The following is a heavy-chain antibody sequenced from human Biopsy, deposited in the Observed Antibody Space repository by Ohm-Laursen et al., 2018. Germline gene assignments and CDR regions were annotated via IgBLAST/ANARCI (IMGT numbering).Heavy chain of an antibody. CDR3: ARDKITYCTSTSCDYFGMDV. J-gene: IGHJ6*02. V-gene: IGHV1-69*01. Sequence: SSVKVSCKASGGTVSSYGISWVRQAPGQGLEWMGGIIPLFGAPNYAQKFQGRLTITADESKSTTYMELSSLRSEDTAVYYCARDKITYCTSTSCDYFGMDVWGQGTTVTVSS. CDR2: IIPLFGAP. CDR1: GGTVSSYG. D-gene: IGHD2-2*01.